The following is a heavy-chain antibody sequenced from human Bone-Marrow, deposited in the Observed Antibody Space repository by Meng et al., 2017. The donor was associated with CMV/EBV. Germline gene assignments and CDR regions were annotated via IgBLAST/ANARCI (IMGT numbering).Heavy chain of an antibody. CDR3: ASVPGDGYNLDY. D-gene: IGHD5-24*01. CDR1: GFTFSNYG. Sequence: GESLKISCAASGFTFSNYGMYWVRQAPGKGLEWVTFIRYDGSNKYYADSVKGRFTISRDNSKNTLFLQMNSLRAEDTAVYYCASVPGDGYNLDYWGQGTLVTVSS. J-gene: IGHJ4*02. V-gene: IGHV3-30*02. CDR2: IRYDGSNK.